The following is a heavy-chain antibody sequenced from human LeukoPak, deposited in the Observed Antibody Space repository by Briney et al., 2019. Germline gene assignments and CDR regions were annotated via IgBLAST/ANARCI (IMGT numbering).Heavy chain of an antibody. V-gene: IGHV4-4*07. CDR2: IYTSGST. Sequence: KPSETLSLTCTVSGGSISSYYWSWVRQPAGKGLEWIGRIYTSGSTDYNPSLKSRVTMSVDTSKKQFSLKLRSVTAAETAFYYCARGLRGNNKCNPNMDVWGLGTTVTVSS. CDR3: ARGLRGNNKCNPNMDV. J-gene: IGHJ6*02. CDR1: GGSISSYY. D-gene: IGHD2/OR15-2a*01.